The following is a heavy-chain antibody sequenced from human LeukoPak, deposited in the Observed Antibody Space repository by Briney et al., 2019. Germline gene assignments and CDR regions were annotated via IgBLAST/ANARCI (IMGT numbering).Heavy chain of an antibody. J-gene: IGHJ4*02. CDR1: GGTFSSYA. Sequence: ASVKVSCKASGGTFSSYAISWVRQAPGQGLEWMGGIIPIFGTANYAQKFQGRVTITADESTSTAYMELSSLRSEDTAVYYCARSGQWSHHLDYWGQGTLVTVSS. D-gene: IGHD2-8*01. CDR3: ARSGQWSHHLDY. V-gene: IGHV1-69*13. CDR2: IIPIFGTA.